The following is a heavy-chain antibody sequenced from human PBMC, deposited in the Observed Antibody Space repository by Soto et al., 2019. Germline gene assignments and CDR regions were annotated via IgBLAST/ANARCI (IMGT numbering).Heavy chain of an antibody. CDR3: PRLTSGTEPADIVVVPAAMPGEETMRAGQNWFDP. V-gene: IGHV3-7*01. D-gene: IGHD2-2*01. Sequence: GGSLRLSCAASGFTFSSYWMSWVRQAPGKGLEWVANIKQDGSEKYYVDSVKDRFTISRDNAKNSLYLQMNSLRAEDTAVDYSPRLTSGTEPADIVVVPAAMPGEETMRAGQNWFDPWGQGTLVTVSP. CDR2: IKQDGSEK. CDR1: GFTFSSYW. J-gene: IGHJ5*02.